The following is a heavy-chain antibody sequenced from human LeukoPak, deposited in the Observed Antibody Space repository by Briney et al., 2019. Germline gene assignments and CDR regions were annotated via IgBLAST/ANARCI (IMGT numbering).Heavy chain of an antibody. CDR1: GGSISSYY. CDR3: AACSGGSCYRNDAFDI. CDR2: IYYSGST. J-gene: IGHJ3*02. D-gene: IGHD2-15*01. Sequence: PSETLSLTCTVSGGSISSYYWSWIRQPPGKGLEWIGYIYYSGSTNYNPSLKSRVTISVDTSKNRFSLKLSSVTAADTAVYYCAACSGGSCYRNDAFDIWGQGTMVTVSS. V-gene: IGHV4-59*01.